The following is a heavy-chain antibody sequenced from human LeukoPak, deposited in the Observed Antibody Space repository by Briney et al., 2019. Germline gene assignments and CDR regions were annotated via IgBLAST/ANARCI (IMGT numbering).Heavy chain of an antibody. D-gene: IGHD3-10*01. Sequence: TSETLSLTCTVSGGSISSSRYYWGWIRQPPGKGLEWIGSMYYSGSTYHNPSLKSRVTISVDTSKNQFSLKLTSVTAADTAVYYCARVAGSGGLGLGYFYYYMDVWGKGTTVTVSS. V-gene: IGHV4-39*07. J-gene: IGHJ6*03. CDR2: MYYSGST. CDR1: GGSISSSRYY. CDR3: ARVAGSGGLGLGYFYYYMDV.